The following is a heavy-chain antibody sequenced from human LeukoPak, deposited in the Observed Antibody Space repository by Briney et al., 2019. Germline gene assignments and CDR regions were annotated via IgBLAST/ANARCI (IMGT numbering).Heavy chain of an antibody. Sequence: GGSLRLSCAASGFTFRDYWMSWVRQAPGKGLEWVANMKYDGSGEYYVDSVKGRFTISRDNAKNSLYLQMHDLRVEDTAVYYCARNTLSYGVWSFWGQGTLVTVSS. D-gene: IGHD3-3*01. J-gene: IGHJ4*02. CDR2: MKYDGSGE. CDR1: GFTFRDYW. V-gene: IGHV3-7*01. CDR3: ARNTLSYGVWSF.